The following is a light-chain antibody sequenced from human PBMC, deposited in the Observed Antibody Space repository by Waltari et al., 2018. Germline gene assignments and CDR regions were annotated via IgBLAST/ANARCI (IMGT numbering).Light chain of an antibody. V-gene: IGKV1-39*01. J-gene: IGKJ1*01. CDR2: GAS. CDR1: QNIATY. Sequence: DVQMTQSPSSLSASVGDRVTIPCRAGQNIATYLNWYQHKPGTAPRLLIYGASSLQSGVPSRFSAGGSGKEFTLTISSLEPDDFATYYCQQSYSTLWTFGQGTKVEIK. CDR3: QQSYSTLWT.